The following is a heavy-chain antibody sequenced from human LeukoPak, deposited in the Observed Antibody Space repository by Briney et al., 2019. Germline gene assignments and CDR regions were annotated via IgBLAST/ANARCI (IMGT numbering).Heavy chain of an antibody. Sequence: ASVKASCKVSGYPLTDLSMHWVRQAPGKGLEWMGGFDLQDVETVYAQKFQGRVTMTEDTSTDTAYMELSSLMSDDTAVYYCATEPGWGSGTGAWGQGTLVTVSS. D-gene: IGHD7-27*01. CDR2: FDLQDVET. V-gene: IGHV1-24*01. CDR1: GYPLTDLS. J-gene: IGHJ4*02. CDR3: ATEPGWGSGTGA.